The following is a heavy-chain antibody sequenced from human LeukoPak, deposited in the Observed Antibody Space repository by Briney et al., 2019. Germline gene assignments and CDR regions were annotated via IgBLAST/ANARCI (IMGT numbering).Heavy chain of an antibody. CDR2: ISSSSSYI. CDR3: ARGGLGRMTPPFDY. J-gene: IGHJ4*02. V-gene: IGHV3-21*01. CDR1: GFTFSSYS. Sequence: GGSLRLSCAASGFTFSSYSMNWVRQAPGKGLEWVSSISSSSSYIYYADSVKGRFTISRDNAKNSLYLQMNSLRAEDTAVYYCARGGLGRMTPPFDYWGQGTLVTVSS. D-gene: IGHD2-8*01.